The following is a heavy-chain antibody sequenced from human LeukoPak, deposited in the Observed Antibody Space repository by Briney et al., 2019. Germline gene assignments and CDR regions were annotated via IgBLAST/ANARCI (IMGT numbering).Heavy chain of an antibody. J-gene: IGHJ4*02. CDR1: GFTFSSYG. D-gene: IGHD3-22*01. CDR3: VPWGDYYDSSGYYSARYFDY. Sequence: PGRSLRLSCAASGFTFSSYGMHWVRQAPGKGLEWVAVISYDGSNKYYADSVKGRFTISRDNSKNTLYLQMNSLRAEDTAVYYCVPWGDYYDSSGYYSARYFDYWGQGTLVTVSS. V-gene: IGHV3-30*03. CDR2: ISYDGSNK.